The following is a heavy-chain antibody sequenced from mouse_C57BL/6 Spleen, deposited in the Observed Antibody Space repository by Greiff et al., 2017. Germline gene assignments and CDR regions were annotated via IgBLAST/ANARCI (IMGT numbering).Heavy chain of an antibody. CDR1: GYTFTSYW. V-gene: IGHV1-55*01. Sequence: QVQLKQPGAELVKPGASVKMSCKASGYTFTSYWITWVKQRPGQGLEWIGDIYPGSGSTNYNEKFKSKATLTVNTSSSTAYLQTSSLTSEDSVVYYCARRDYWGQGTTLTVSS. CDR3: ARRDY. CDR2: IYPGSGST. J-gene: IGHJ2*01.